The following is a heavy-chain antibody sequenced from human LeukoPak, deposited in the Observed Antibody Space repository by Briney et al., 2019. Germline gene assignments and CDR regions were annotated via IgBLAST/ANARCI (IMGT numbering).Heavy chain of an antibody. D-gene: IGHD3-10*01. Sequence: PSETLSLTCNVSGDSVSSNSHYWGWIRQPPGKGLEWIVSIYYGAKTYYNPSVKSRVTISVDTSKNQFSLNLSSVTAADTAVYYCARQDSFYYGSGRPGYWGQGTQVTVSS. CDR2: IYYGAKT. V-gene: IGHV4-39*01. J-gene: IGHJ4*02. CDR3: ARQDSFYYGSGRPGY. CDR1: GDSVSSNSHY.